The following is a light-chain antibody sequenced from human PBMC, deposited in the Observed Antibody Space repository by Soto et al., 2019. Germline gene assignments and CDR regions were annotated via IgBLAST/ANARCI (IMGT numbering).Light chain of an antibody. CDR1: QSISAW. J-gene: IGKJ3*01. CDR3: QQYKSYPFT. Sequence: DIQMTQSPSTLSTSVGDRVTITCRASQSISAWLAWYQQKPGKAPKVLIYTASTLQSGVPSRFSGSGSGTEFTLTISSLQPDDFATYYCQQYKSYPFTFGPGTKVEIK. CDR2: TAS. V-gene: IGKV1-5*03.